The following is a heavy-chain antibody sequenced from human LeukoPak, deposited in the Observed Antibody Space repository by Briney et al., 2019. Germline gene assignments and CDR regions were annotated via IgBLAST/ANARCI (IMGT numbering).Heavy chain of an antibody. CDR3: ARERPVYGGNVFDY. D-gene: IGHD4-23*01. V-gene: IGHV1-18*01. J-gene: IGHJ4*02. CDR1: GYTFTSYG. Sequence: GASVNVSCKPSGYTFTSYGISWVRQDPGPGLEWLGWISAYNGNTNYAQKPQRKVTMTTDTSTSTAYMELRSLRSDDTAVYYCARERPVYGGNVFDYWGRGTLVTVSS. CDR2: ISAYNGNT.